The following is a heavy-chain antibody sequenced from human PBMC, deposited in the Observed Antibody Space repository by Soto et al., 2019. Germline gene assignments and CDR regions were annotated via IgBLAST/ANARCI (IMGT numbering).Heavy chain of an antibody. CDR3: ARGIYRNWFDP. J-gene: IGHJ5*02. CDR2: ISYDGSNK. V-gene: IGHV3-30-3*01. CDR1: GFTFSSYA. Sequence: GGSLRLSCAASGFTFSSYAMHWVRQAPGKGLEWVAVISYDGSNKYYADSVKGRFTISRDNSKNTLYLEMSSLRAEDTAVYYCARGIYRNWFDPWGQGTLVTVSS. D-gene: IGHD1-26*01.